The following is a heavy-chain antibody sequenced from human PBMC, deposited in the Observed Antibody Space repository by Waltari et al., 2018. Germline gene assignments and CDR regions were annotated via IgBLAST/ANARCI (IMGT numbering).Heavy chain of an antibody. Sequence: QVQLLQSGSDLKKPGASVKVSCRASGYNFGVYGISWVRQAPGQGLEWMGWISPYNDDKRYAQKFQGRLTMTTDTSTRTAYMQLRSLRSDDTAVYYCARDYWTTGSGRYLSFMDVCGKGTTVIISS. CDR2: ISPYNDDK. D-gene: IGHD6-19*01. CDR3: ARDYWTTGSGRYLSFMDV. CDR1: GYNFGVYG. V-gene: IGHV1-18*01. J-gene: IGHJ6*03.